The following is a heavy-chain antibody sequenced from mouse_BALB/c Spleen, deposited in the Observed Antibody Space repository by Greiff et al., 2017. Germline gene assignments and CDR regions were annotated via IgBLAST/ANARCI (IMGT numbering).Heavy chain of an antibody. J-gene: IGHJ3*01. CDR3: TVYGLAH. Sequence: QVQLKESGAELVKPGASVKLSCKASGYTFTSYYMYWVKQRPGQGLEWIGEINPSNGGTNFNEKFKSKATLTVDKSSSTAYMQLSSLTSEDSAVYYCTVYGLAHWGQGTLVTVSA. CDR2: INPSNGGT. CDR1: GYTFTSYY. D-gene: IGHD1-2*01. V-gene: IGHV1S81*02.